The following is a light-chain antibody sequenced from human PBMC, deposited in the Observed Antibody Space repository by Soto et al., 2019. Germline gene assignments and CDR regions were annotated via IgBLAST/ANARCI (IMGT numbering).Light chain of an antibody. J-gene: IGLJ2*01. CDR2: VNSDGSH. V-gene: IGLV4-69*01. CDR1: SGYSNYA. Sequence: QAVVTQSSSASASLGASVKLTCTLSSGYSNYAIAWHQHQPEKGPRYLLKVNSDGSHRRGDGIPDRFSGSSSGTERYLTIPSLQSEDEGDYYCQTWGAGVHVLFGGGTKRTVL. CDR3: QTWGAGVHVL.